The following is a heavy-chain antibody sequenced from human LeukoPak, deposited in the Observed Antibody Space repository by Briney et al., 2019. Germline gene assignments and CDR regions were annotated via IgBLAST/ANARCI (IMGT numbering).Heavy chain of an antibody. Sequence: AGGSLRLSCAASGFTFSSYAMSWVRQAPGKGLEWVSAIVGGGGSTYYADSVRGRFTISRDNSKNTLYLQMNSLRAEDTAVYYCAKGRAASGTNWFDPWGQGTLVTVSS. J-gene: IGHJ5*02. D-gene: IGHD6-13*01. V-gene: IGHV3-23*01. CDR3: AKGRAASGTNWFDP. CDR2: IVGGGGST. CDR1: GFTFSSYA.